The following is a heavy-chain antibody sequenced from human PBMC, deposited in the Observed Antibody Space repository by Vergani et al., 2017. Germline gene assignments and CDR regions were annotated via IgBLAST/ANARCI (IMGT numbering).Heavy chain of an antibody. CDR1: GYSFTSYW. J-gene: IGHJ4*02. V-gene: IGHV5-51*01. CDR2: IYPGDSDT. D-gene: IGHD4-11*01. CDR3: ARLRGTTVTTPNFDY. Sequence: EVQLVQSGAEVKKPGESLKISCKGSGYSFTSYWIGWVRQMPWKGLEWMGIIYPGDSDTRYSPSFQGQVTISADKSISTAYLQWSSLKASDTAMYYCARLRGTTVTTPNFDYWGQGTLVTVSS.